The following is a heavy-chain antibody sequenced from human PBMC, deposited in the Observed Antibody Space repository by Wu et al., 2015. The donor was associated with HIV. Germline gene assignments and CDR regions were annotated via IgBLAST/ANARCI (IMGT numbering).Heavy chain of an antibody. D-gene: IGHD6-13*01. CDR1: GYTFTRYV. CDR2: INPYNGDT. CDR3: AREPLAAAGDYWYYYMDV. Sequence: QVQLVQSGTEVKKPGASVKVSCKASGYTFTRYVMSWLRQAPGQGLEWMGWINPYNGDTNYAQKFQGRVTMTTATSTSTAYMELRSLRSDDTAVYYCAREPLAAAGDYWYYYMDVWGKGTTVTVSS. J-gene: IGHJ6*03. V-gene: IGHV1-18*01.